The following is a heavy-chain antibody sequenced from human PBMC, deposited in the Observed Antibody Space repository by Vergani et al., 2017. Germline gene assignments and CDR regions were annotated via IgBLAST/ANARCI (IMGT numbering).Heavy chain of an antibody. CDR1: GYTFTDYF. V-gene: IGHV1-2*02. CDR2: INPNSGGT. CDR3: ARVGTSSNRDYFDY. Sequence: VSCKASGYTFTDYFMHWVRQAPGQGLEWMGWINPNSGGTNYAQKFQGRVTMTRDTSISTAYMELSNLRSDDTAVYYCARVGTSSNRDYFDYWGQGTLVTVSS. D-gene: IGHD2-2*01. J-gene: IGHJ4*02.